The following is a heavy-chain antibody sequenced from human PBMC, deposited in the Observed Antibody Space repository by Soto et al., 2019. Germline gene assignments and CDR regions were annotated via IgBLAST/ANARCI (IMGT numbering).Heavy chain of an antibody. Sequence: SETLSLTCTVSGDSISSSSYYWGWTRQPPGKGLEWIGTIYYSGNTYYNPSLKSRVTISVDTSKSQFSLKLSSVTAADTAVYYCARLLYGRRFDPWGQATLVTVSS. J-gene: IGHJ5*02. CDR3: ARLLYGRRFDP. D-gene: IGHD2-8*01. CDR1: GDSISSSSYY. CDR2: IYYSGNT. V-gene: IGHV4-39*01.